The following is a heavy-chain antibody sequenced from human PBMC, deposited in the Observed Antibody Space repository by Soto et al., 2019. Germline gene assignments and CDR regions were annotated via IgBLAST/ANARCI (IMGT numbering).Heavy chain of an antibody. Sequence: SETLSLTCAVSGGSISSGGYSWSWIRQPPGKGLEWIGYIYHSGSTYYNPSLKSRVTISVDRSKNQFSLKLSSVTAADTAVYYCARALWGPAGNINWFDPWGQGTLVTVSS. D-gene: IGHD6-13*01. J-gene: IGHJ5*02. CDR3: ARALWGPAGNINWFDP. CDR1: GGSISSGGYS. V-gene: IGHV4-30-2*01. CDR2: IYHSGST.